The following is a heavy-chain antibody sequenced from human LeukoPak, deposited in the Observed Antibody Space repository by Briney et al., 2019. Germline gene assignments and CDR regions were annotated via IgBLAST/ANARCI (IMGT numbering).Heavy chain of an antibody. D-gene: IGHD4-17*01. CDR2: IKQDGSEK. Sequence: GGSLRLSCAASGFTFSSYWMSWVRQAPGKGLEWVANIKQDGSEKYYVDSVKGRFTISRDNAKNSPYLQMNSLRAEDTAVYYCARPQVNDYGDCGIWGQGTMVAVSS. CDR1: GFTFSSYW. V-gene: IGHV3-7*01. CDR3: ARPQVNDYGDCGI. J-gene: IGHJ3*02.